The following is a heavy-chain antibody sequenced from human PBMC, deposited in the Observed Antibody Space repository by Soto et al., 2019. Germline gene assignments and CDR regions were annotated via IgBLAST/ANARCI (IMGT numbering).Heavy chain of an antibody. J-gene: IGHJ3*02. CDR2: IYYSGST. Sequence: PSETLSFTCTVSGGSISSYYWSWIRQPPGKGLEWIGYIYYSGSTNYNPSLKSRVTISVDTSKNQFSLKLSSVTAADTAVYYCAKRAILSVRSAAFDIWGQGTMVTVSS. CDR1: GGSISSYY. CDR3: AKRAILSVRSAAFDI. D-gene: IGHD2-21*01. V-gene: IGHV4-59*08.